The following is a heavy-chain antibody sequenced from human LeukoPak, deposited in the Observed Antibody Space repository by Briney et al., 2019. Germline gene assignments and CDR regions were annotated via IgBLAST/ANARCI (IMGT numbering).Heavy chain of an antibody. CDR1: GGTFSSCA. D-gene: IGHD3-22*01. V-gene: IGHV1-69*13. CDR2: IIPIVGTT. J-gene: IGHJ4*02. CDR3: ARGGYYYDSSGYSHLPDY. Sequence: ASVKVSCKASGGTFSSCAFSWVRQAPGQGLEWMGGIIPIVGTTNYAQMFQGRVTITADESTSTAYMELSSLRSEDTAVYYCARGGYYYDSSGYSHLPDYWGQGPPVTVSA.